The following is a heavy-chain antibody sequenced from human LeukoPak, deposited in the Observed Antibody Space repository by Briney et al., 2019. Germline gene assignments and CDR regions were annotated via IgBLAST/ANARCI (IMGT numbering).Heavy chain of an antibody. CDR1: GCTFSSYA. CDR3: ASYDYGEQEVTSLFDY. Sequence: ASVKVSCKASGCTFSSYAISWVRQAPGQGLEWMGGIIPIFGTANYAQKFQGRVTITADKSTSTAYMELSSLRSEDTAVYYCASYDYGEQEVTSLFDYWGQGTLVTVSS. D-gene: IGHD4-17*01. V-gene: IGHV1-69*06. J-gene: IGHJ4*02. CDR2: IIPIFGTA.